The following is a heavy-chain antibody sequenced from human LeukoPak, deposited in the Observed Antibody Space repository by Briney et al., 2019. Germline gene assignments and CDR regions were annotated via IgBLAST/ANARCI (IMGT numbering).Heavy chain of an antibody. CDR1: GFSFISYA. V-gene: IGHV3-23*01. CDR3: AKGVGLVGPTRVTFDI. Sequence: GGSLRLSCAASGFSFISYAMTWVRQAPGKGLEWVSTMSVSGSSTYYADSVKGRFTISRDNSKNMLYLQMNSLRADDTAVYYCAKGVGLVGPTRVTFDIWGQGTMVTVSA. CDR2: MSVSGSST. D-gene: IGHD1-26*01. J-gene: IGHJ3*02.